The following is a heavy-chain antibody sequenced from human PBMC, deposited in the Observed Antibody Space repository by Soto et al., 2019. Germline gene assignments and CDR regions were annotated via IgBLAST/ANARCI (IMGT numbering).Heavy chain of an antibody. Sequence: QVLLVESGGGVVQPGRSLRVSCAASGFTFSDYGIYWVRQAPGKGLEWVALISYDGNNRESGDSVKGRFTISRDNSKNTLYLQMNRLRVEDTAVYYCTFGDNSFDYWGQGTLVTVSS. J-gene: IGHJ4*02. CDR1: GFTFSDYG. V-gene: IGHV3-30*03. CDR2: ISYDGNNR. CDR3: TFGDNSFDY. D-gene: IGHD1-20*01.